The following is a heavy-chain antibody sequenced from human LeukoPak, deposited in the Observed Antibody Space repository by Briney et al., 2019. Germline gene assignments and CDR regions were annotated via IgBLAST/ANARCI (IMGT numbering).Heavy chain of an antibody. CDR3: AREGPYYGDWFDP. CDR2: ISSGSSYI. J-gene: IGHJ5*02. Sequence: PGGSLRLSCAASGFTFSSYSMNWVRQAPGKGLEWVSSISSGSSYIYYADSVKGRFTISRDNAKNSLYLQMNSLRAEDTAVYYCAREGPYYGDWFDPWGQGTLVTVSS. CDR1: GFTFSSYS. V-gene: IGHV3-21*01. D-gene: IGHD3-10*01.